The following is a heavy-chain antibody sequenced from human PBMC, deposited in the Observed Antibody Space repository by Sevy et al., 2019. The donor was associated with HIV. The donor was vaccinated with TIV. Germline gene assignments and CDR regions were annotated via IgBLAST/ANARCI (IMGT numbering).Heavy chain of an antibody. V-gene: IGHV1-24*01. CDR2: FDPEDGET. CDR1: GYTLTQLS. Sequence: ASVKVSCKVSGYTLTQLSMHWVRQAPGEGPEWMGTFDPEDGETMYAQKFQGRVIMTEDTSTDTAYMELSSLRSEDTAFYYCATTKDYYDGSGYPFHDWGQGTLVTVSS. D-gene: IGHD3-22*01. J-gene: IGHJ4*02. CDR3: ATTKDYYDGSGYPFHD.